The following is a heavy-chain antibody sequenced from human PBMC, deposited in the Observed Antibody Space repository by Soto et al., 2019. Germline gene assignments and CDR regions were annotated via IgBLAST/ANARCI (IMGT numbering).Heavy chain of an antibody. D-gene: IGHD4-17*01. CDR2: IYYSGST. CDR1: GGSISSYY. Sequence: SETLSLTCTVSGGSISSYYWGWIRQPPGKGLEWIGYIYYSGSTNYNPSLKSRVTISVDTSKNQFSLKLSSVTAADTAVYYCASNIDNYGDYFVFDPWGQGTLVTVSS. J-gene: IGHJ5*02. V-gene: IGHV4-59*01. CDR3: ASNIDNYGDYFVFDP.